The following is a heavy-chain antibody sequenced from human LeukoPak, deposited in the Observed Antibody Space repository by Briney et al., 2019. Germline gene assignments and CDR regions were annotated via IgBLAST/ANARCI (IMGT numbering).Heavy chain of an antibody. D-gene: IGHD3-9*01. CDR3: ARQTGYSHYYYYYYMDV. J-gene: IGHJ6*03. V-gene: IGHV4-4*07. CDR2: IYTSGST. CDR1: GGSLSSYY. Sequence: SETLSLTCTVSGGSLSSYYWSWIRQPAGKGLEWIGRIYTSGSTNYNPSLKSRVTMSVDTSKNQFSLKLSSVTAADTAVYYCARQTGYSHYYYYYYMDVWGKGTTVTISS.